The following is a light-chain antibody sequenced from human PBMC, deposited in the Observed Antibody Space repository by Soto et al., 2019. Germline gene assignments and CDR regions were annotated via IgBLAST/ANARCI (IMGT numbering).Light chain of an antibody. J-gene: IGKJ2*01. Sequence: EIVLTQSPGTLSLSPGERATLSCRASQSVSSSYLAWYQQKPGQAPRLLIYGASSRATGIPARFSGSGSGTDFTLTISSLEPEDFAVYYCQQYGSSPWITFGQGTKLEIK. V-gene: IGKV3-20*01. CDR3: QQYGSSPWIT. CDR1: QSVSSSY. CDR2: GAS.